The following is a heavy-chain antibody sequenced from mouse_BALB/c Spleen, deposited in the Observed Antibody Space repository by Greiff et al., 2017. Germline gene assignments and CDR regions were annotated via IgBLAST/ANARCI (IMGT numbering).Heavy chain of an antibody. J-gene: IGHJ4*01. CDR2: IRLKSNNYAT. Sequence: EVQLVESGGGLVQPGGSMKLSCVASGFTFSNYWMNWVRQSPEKGLEWVAEIRLKSNNYATHYAESVKGRFTISRDDSKSSVYLQMNNLRAEDTGIYYCTPHGMDYWGQGTSVTVSS. V-gene: IGHV6-6*02. CDR1: GFTFSNYW. CDR3: TPHGMDY.